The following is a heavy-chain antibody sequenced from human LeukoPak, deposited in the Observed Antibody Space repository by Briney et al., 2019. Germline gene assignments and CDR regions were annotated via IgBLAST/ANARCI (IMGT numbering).Heavy chain of an antibody. CDR2: MYDSEKT. CDR3: ATIKRGSIYGYFDF. Sequence: SETLSLTCTVSGVSITRHYWSWIRQPPGKGLEWIGYMYDSEKTKDNLSFKSRSTLSADTSNNQFSLRLSSVTAEDTAVYYCATIKRGSIYGYFDFWGQGILVTVSS. D-gene: IGHD5-18*01. CDR1: GVSITRHY. V-gene: IGHV4-59*11. J-gene: IGHJ4*02.